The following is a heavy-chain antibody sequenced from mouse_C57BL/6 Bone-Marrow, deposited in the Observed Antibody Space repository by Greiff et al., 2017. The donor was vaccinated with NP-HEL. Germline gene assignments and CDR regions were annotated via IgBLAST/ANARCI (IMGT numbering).Heavy chain of an antibody. V-gene: IGHV10-3*01. J-gene: IGHJ3*01. CDR1: GFTFNTYA. CDR3: VRGRWFAY. CDR2: IRNKSSNYAT. Sequence: EVMLVESGGGLVQPKGSLKLSCAASGFTFNTYAMHWVRQAPGKGLEWVARIRNKSSNYATYYADSVKDRFTISRDDSQSMLYLQMNNLKTEDTAMYYCVRGRWFAYWGQGTLVTVSA.